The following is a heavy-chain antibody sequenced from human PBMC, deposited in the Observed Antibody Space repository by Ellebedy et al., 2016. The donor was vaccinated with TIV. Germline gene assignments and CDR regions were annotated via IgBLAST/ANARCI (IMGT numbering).Heavy chain of an antibody. CDR3: ARLAAGLYYYYYGMDV. D-gene: IGHD6-19*01. J-gene: IGHJ6*02. CDR1: RYSSTSYC. Sequence: PGGSLRLSCTGSRYSSTSYCIGWVRQMPGKGLEWMGTISPGGSDTRYSPSFQGQVTISADKSISTAYLQWSSLKASDTAMYYCARLAAGLYYYYYGMDVWGQGTAVTVSS. V-gene: IGHV5-51*01. CDR2: ISPGGSDT.